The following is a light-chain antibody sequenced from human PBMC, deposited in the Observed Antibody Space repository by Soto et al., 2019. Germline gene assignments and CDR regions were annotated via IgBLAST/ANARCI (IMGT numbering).Light chain of an antibody. CDR2: AAS. Sequence: DIQMTQSPSSLSAFLGDRVTITCRASQAINNYLAWYQQKPGKVPKLLIYAASTLQSGVPSRFSGSGSGTDFTLTISSLQPEDVATYYCQKYNNAPPPFGGGTKVEIK. J-gene: IGKJ4*01. CDR3: QKYNNAPPP. CDR1: QAINNY. V-gene: IGKV1-27*01.